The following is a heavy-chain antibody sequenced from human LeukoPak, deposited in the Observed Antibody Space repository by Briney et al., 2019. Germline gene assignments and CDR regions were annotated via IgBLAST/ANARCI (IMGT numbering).Heavy chain of an antibody. J-gene: IGHJ6*03. CDR3: ARDSNAYGYYYMDV. D-gene: IGHD4-11*01. CDR2: ISGSGTTI. CDR1: GFTFCIYN. V-gene: IGHV3-48*01. Sequence: SGGSLRLSCAASGFTFCIYNMKWVRQAPGKGLEWVSYISGSGTTIYYADSVKGRLTISRDNAENSLYLQMNSLRAEDTAVYYCARDSNAYGYYYMDVWGKGTTVTVSS.